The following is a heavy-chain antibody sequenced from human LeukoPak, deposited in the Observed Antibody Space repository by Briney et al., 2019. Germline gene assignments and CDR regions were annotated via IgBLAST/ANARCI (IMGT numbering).Heavy chain of an antibody. CDR1: GGSISSSSYY. V-gene: IGHV4-39*07. CDR3: AREPATMITFGGVIVNFDYYGMDV. Sequence: SETLSLTCTVSGGSISSSSYYWGWIRQPPGKGLEWLGSIYNNGSPYYNPSLKSRITISVDTSKNQFSLKLSSVTAADTAVYYCAREPATMITFGGVIVNFDYYGMDVWGQGTTVTVSS. J-gene: IGHJ6*02. D-gene: IGHD3-16*02. CDR2: IYNNGSP.